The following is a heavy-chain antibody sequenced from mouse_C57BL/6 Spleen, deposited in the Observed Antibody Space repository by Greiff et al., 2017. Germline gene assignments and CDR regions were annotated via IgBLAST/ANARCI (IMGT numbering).Heavy chain of an antibody. CDR3: TRDQDYYYGSSSYAMDY. D-gene: IGHD1-1*01. CDR2: ISSGGDYI. V-gene: IGHV5-9-1*02. J-gene: IGHJ4*01. Sequence: EVKLMESGEGLVKPGGSLKLSCAASGFTFSSYAMSWVRQTPEKRLEWVAYISSGGDYIYYADTVKGRFTISRDNARNTLYLQMSSLKSEDTAMYYCTRDQDYYYGSSSYAMDYWGQGTSVTVSS. CDR1: GFTFSSYA.